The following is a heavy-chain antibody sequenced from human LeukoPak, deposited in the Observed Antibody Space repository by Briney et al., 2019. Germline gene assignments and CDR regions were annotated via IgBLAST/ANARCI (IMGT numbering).Heavy chain of an antibody. J-gene: IGHJ4*02. CDR3: ARAPLYGSGTEIDY. CDR2: INHSGST. CDR1: GGSFSGYY. D-gene: IGHD3-10*01. Sequence: SSETLSLTCAVYGGSFSGYYWSWIRQPPGKGLEWIGEINHSGSTSYNPSLKSRVTISVDTSKNQFSLKLSSVTAADTAVYYCARAPLYGSGTEIDYWGQGTLVTVSS. V-gene: IGHV4-34*01.